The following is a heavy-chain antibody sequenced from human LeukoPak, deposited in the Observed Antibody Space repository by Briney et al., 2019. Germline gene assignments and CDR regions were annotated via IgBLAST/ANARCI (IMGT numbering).Heavy chain of an antibody. CDR1: GYTFTTYD. Sequence: ASVKLSCKASGYTFTTYDINTVRQATRHQREWMRWMNPNSVNTGYAQKFQGRVTMTRNTSISTAYMELSSLRSEDTAVYYCAICTYYYESSGYIIRFDHAFDIWGQGTMVTVSS. CDR3: AICTYYYESSGYIIRFDHAFDI. D-gene: IGHD3-22*01. CDR2: MNPNSVNT. V-gene: IGHV1-8*01. J-gene: IGHJ3*02.